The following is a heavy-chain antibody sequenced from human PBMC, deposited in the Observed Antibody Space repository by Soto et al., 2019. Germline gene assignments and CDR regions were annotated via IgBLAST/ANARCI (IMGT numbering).Heavy chain of an antibody. J-gene: IGHJ3*02. CDR2: IYPGDSDT. V-gene: IGHV5-51*01. D-gene: IGHD3-22*01. CDR1: GYSFTGYY. Sequence: KVSCKASGYSFTGYYMHWVRQMPGRGLEWMGNIYPGDSDTRYTPPFQGQVTISADKSTNTAYLQWHSLQASDTALYYCAKQDDRGALEIWGQGTKVTVSS. CDR3: AKQDDRGALEI.